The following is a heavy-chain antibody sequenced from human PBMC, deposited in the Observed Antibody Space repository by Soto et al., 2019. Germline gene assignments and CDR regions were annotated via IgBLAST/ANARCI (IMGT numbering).Heavy chain of an antibody. D-gene: IGHD3-22*01. CDR1: GGSISSSSYY. V-gene: IGHV4-39*01. Sequence: SSETLSLTCTVSGGSISSSSYYWGWIRQPPGKGLEWIGSIYYSGSTYYNPSLKSRVTISVDTSKNQFSLKLSSVTAADTAVYYCARLEYYDSSGYYPFDYWGRGTLVTVSS. J-gene: IGHJ4*02. CDR3: ARLEYYDSSGYYPFDY. CDR2: IYYSGST.